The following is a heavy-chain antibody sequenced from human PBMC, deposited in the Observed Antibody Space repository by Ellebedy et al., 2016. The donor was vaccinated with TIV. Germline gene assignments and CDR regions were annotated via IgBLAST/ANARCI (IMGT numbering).Heavy chain of an antibody. CDR2: IYPGDSDA. Sequence: PGGSLRLSCKASGYSFTTHWIGWVRQMPGKGLEWMGIIYPGDSDATYSPSFQGQVTISVDKSISTAYLQWSSLKASDTAMYYCARQSDWGGDYWGQGTLVTVSS. CDR3: ARQSDWGGDY. J-gene: IGHJ4*02. CDR1: GYSFTTHW. D-gene: IGHD7-27*01. V-gene: IGHV5-51*01.